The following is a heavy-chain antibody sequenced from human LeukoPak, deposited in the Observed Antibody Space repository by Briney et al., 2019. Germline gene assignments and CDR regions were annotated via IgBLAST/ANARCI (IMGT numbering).Heavy chain of an antibody. V-gene: IGHV1-46*01. Sequence: GASVKVSCKASGYTFTSYYMHWVRQAPGQGLEWMGIINPSGGSTSHAQKFQGRVTMTRDMSTSTVYMELSSLRSEDTAVYYCARGCSSGWKIYYYYMDVWGKGTTVTVSS. J-gene: IGHJ6*03. CDR3: ARGCSSGWKIYYYYMDV. CDR1: GYTFTSYY. D-gene: IGHD6-19*01. CDR2: INPSGGST.